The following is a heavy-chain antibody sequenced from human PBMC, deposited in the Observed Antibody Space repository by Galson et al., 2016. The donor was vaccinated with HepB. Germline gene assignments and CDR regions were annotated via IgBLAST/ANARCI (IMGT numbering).Heavy chain of an antibody. Sequence: SLRLSCAASGFSFSSYSMNWVRPAPGKGLEWVSSISDTSDYIYHADSLKGRFTISRDNTRNLAFLQMDSLRAEDTAVYYCAGNLFSGAGYSVDYWGQGTLVTVSS. J-gene: IGHJ4*02. D-gene: IGHD2-15*01. CDR2: ISDTSDYI. CDR3: AGNLFSGAGYSVDY. V-gene: IGHV3-21*01. CDR1: GFSFSSYS.